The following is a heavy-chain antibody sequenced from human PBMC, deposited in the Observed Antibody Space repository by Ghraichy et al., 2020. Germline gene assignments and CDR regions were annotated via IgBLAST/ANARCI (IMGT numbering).Heavy chain of an antibody. D-gene: IGHD3-9*01. CDR1: GGSITAYY. Sequence: SETPSLTCSVSGGSITAYYWSWIRQSTGKGLEWIGDIYYSGGTNYNPSLRSRVTILVDTSKNQFSLNLNSVTAADTAVYYCARGGRRYFGGDDAFDIWGQGAKVSVSS. CDR3: ARGGRRYFGGDDAFDI. CDR2: IYYSGGT. J-gene: IGHJ3*02. V-gene: IGHV4-59*01.